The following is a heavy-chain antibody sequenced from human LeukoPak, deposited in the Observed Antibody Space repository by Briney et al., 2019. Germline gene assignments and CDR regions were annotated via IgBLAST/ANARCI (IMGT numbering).Heavy chain of an antibody. V-gene: IGHV3-7*01. J-gene: IGHJ4*02. Sequence: GGSLRLSCAASGFTFRNYWMNWVRQAPGKGLEWVANIKQDGSEQDYVDSVKGRFTISRDNAKTSLYLQMTSLRAGDTAVYYCARGTIFGVVISDFSFDFWGQGTLVTVSS. CDR3: ARGTIFGVVISDFSFDF. D-gene: IGHD3-3*01. CDR1: GFTFRNYW. CDR2: IKQDGSEQ.